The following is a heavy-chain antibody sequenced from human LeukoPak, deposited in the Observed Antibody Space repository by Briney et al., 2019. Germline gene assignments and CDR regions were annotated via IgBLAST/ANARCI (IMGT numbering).Heavy chain of an antibody. CDR3: ARKYPYERGVYLDY. V-gene: IGHV4-59*01. D-gene: IGHD3-22*01. Sequence: SETLSLTCTVSGGSISRYYWSWIRQTPGKGLEWIGYIYYSGSTDYNPSLKSRVTISVDTSKNQFSLKLNSVTAADTAIYYCARKYPYERGVYLDYGGRGILVTVS. CDR2: IYYSGST. CDR1: GGSISRYY. J-gene: IGHJ4*02.